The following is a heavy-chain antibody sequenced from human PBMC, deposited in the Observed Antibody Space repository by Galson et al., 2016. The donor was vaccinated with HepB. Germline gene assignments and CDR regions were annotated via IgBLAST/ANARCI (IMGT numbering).Heavy chain of an antibody. D-gene: IGHD3-3*01. V-gene: IGHV3-11*01. CDR2: ITGSGTVL. J-gene: IGHJ4*02. CDR1: GFTFGDSY. CDR3: ARGHYEV. Sequence: SLRLSCAASGFTFGDSYMSWIRQAPGKGLEWISCITGSGTVLFYGDSVKGRFTISRDNARNSLYLHLNSLRAEDTAVYYCARGHYEVWGQGTLVTVSS.